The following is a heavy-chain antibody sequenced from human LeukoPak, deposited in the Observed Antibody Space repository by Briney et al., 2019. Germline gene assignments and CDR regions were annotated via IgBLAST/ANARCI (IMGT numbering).Heavy chain of an antibody. Sequence: GGSLRLSCAASGFTFSSYAMHWVRQAPGKGLEWVAVISYDGSNKYYADSVKGRFTISRDNSKNTLYLQMNSLRAEDTAVYYCARAGVYYYGSGSYYNAGFSWFDPWGQGTLVTVSS. D-gene: IGHD3-10*01. V-gene: IGHV3-30*04. CDR1: GFTFSSYA. CDR2: ISYDGSNK. J-gene: IGHJ5*02. CDR3: ARAGVYYYGSGSYYNAGFSWFDP.